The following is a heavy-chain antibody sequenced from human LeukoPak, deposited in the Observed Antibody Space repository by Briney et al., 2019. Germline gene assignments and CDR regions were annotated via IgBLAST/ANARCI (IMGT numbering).Heavy chain of an antibody. CDR1: GFTFSSYG. D-gene: IGHD6-19*01. V-gene: IGHV3-30*02. CDR2: IWYDGSNK. J-gene: IGHJ4*02. Sequence: GGSLRLSCAASGFTFSSYGMHWVRQAPGKGLEWVAVIWYDGSNKYYADSVKGRFTISRDNSKNTLYLQMNSLRAEDTALYYCAKDLLGAVAGTFDYWGQGTLVTVSS. CDR3: AKDLLGAVAGTFDY.